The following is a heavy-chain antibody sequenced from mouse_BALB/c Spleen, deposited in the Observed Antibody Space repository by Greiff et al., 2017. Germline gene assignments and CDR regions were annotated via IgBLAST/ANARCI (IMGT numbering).Heavy chain of an antibody. D-gene: IGHD4-1*01. CDR1: GFTFSDYG. J-gene: IGHJ4*01. CDR3: ARGLDYAMDY. V-gene: IGHV5-15*02. CDR2: ISNLAYSI. Sequence: EVKVEESGGGLVQPGGSRKLSCAASGFTFSDYGMAWVRQAPGKGPEWVAFISNLAYSIYYADTVTGRFTISRENAKNTLYLEMSSLRSEDTAMYYCARGLDYAMDYWGQGTSVTVSS.